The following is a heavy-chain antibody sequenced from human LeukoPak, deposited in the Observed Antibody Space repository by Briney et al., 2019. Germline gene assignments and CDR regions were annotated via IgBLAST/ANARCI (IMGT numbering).Heavy chain of an antibody. J-gene: IGHJ5*02. D-gene: IGHD6-13*01. CDR3: ARVYSSSWYFWFDP. CDR2: IWYDGSNK. V-gene: IGHV3-33*01. Sequence: GGSLRLSCAASGFTFSSYGMHWVRQAPGKGLEWVAVIWYDGSNKCYADSVKGRFTISRDNSKNTLYLQMNSLRAEDTAVYYCARVYSSSWYFWFDPWGQGTLVTVSS. CDR1: GFTFSSYG.